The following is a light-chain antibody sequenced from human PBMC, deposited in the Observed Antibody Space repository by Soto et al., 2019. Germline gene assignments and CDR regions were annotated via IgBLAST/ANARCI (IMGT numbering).Light chain of an antibody. CDR2: DAS. CDR1: QSISSW. J-gene: IGKJ4*01. CDR3: QQYNSYSPLT. Sequence: DIQMTQSPSTLSASVGDRVTITCRASQSISSWLAWYQQKPGKAPKLLIYDASSLESGVPSRFSGSGSGTEFTITISSRQPDAFATYYCQQYNSYSPLTFGGGTKVEIK. V-gene: IGKV1-5*01.